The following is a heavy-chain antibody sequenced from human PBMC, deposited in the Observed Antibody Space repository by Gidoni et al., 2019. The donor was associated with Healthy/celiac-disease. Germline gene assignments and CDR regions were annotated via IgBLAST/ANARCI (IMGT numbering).Heavy chain of an antibody. J-gene: IGHJ6*02. V-gene: IGHV4-39*01. D-gene: IGHD2-2*01. CDR2: IYYSGST. Sequence: QLQLQESGPGLVKPSETLSLTCTVSGGSISSSSYYWGWIRQPPGKGLEWIGSIYYSGSTYYNPSLKSRVTISVDTSKNQFSLKLSSVTAADTAVYYCARGGPGYCSSTSCSPYYYYYGMDVWGQGTTVTVSS. CDR3: ARGGPGYCSSTSCSPYYYYYGMDV. CDR1: GGSISSSSYY.